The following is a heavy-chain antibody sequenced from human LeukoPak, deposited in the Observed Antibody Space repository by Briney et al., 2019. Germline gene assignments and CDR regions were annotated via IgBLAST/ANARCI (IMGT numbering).Heavy chain of an antibody. V-gene: IGHV1-69*13. CDR3: ARDPMTTVTADDY. D-gene: IGHD4-17*01. CDR2: IIPIFGTA. CDR1: GGTFSIYA. Sequence: VASVNVSCKASGGTFSIYAISWVRQAPGQGLEWMGGIIPIFGTANYAQKFQGRVTITADESTSTAYMELSSLRSEDTAVYYCARDPMTTVTADDYWGQGTLVTVSS. J-gene: IGHJ4*02.